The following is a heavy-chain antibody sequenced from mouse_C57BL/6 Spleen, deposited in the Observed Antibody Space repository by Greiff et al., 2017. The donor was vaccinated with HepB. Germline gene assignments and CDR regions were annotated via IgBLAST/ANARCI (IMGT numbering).Heavy chain of an antibody. D-gene: IGHD2-3*01. CDR3: ARSGYDGYYVYAMDY. V-gene: IGHV1-69*01. CDR2: IDPSDSYT. J-gene: IGHJ4*01. CDR1: GYTFTSYW. Sequence: QVQLQQPGAELVMPGASVKLSCKASGYTFTSYWMHWVKQRPGQGLEWIGEIDPSDSYTNYTQKFKGKSTLTVDKSSSTAYMQLSSLTSEDSAVYYCARSGYDGYYVYAMDYWGQGTSVTVSS.